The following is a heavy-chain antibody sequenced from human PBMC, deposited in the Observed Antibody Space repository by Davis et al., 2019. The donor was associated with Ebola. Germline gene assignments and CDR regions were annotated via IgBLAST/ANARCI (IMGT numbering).Heavy chain of an antibody. V-gene: IGHV1-69*06. CDR2: IIPIFGTA. CDR1: GGTFSSYA. CDR3: ASTMTTVTTGWFDP. Sequence: SVTVSCKASGGTFSSYAISWVRQAPGQGLEWMGGIIPIFGTANYAQKFQGRVTITADKSTSTAYMELRSLRSDDTAVYYCASTMTTVTTGWFDPWGQGTLVTVSS. D-gene: IGHD4-17*01. J-gene: IGHJ5*02.